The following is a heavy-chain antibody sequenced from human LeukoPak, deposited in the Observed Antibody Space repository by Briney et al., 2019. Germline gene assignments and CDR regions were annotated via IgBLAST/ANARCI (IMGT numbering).Heavy chain of an antibody. CDR3: ARQNWNYLGAFDI. J-gene: IGHJ3*02. CDR1: GGSISSGGYY. Sequence: SETLSLTCTVSGGSISSGGYYWTWIRQAPGKGLEWIGEINHAGSTKYNPSLKSRATMSVDTSKNQFSLKLSSVTAADTAVYYCARQNWNYLGAFDIWGQGTMVTVSS. D-gene: IGHD1-7*01. CDR2: INHAGST. V-gene: IGHV4-39*07.